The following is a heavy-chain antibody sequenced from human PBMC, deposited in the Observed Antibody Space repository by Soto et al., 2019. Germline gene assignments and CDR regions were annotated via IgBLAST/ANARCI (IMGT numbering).Heavy chain of an antibody. CDR3: ARDVAYYDFWSGYYRVAAFDI. V-gene: IGHV4-34*01. CDR2: INHRGST. D-gene: IGHD3-3*01. CDR1: GGSFSGYY. Sequence: QVQLQQWGAGLLKPSETLSLTCAVYGGSFSGYYWSWIRQPPGKGLEWIGEINHRGSTNYNPSLKSRVTISVDTSKNQFSLKLSSVTAADTAVYYCARDVAYYDFWSGYYRVAAFDIWGQGTMVTVSS. J-gene: IGHJ3*02.